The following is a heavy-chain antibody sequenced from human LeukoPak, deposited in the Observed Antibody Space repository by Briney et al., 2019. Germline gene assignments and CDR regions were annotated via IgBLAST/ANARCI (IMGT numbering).Heavy chain of an antibody. Sequence: GGSLRLSCAASGFTFSSYAMSWVRQAPGKGLEWVSPISGSGGSTYYADSVEGRFTISRDNSKNTLYLQMNSLRAEDTAVYYCARVPNYGSGSGFDPWGQGTLVTVSS. CDR3: ARVPNYGSGSGFDP. D-gene: IGHD3-10*01. V-gene: IGHV3-23*01. CDR1: GFTFSSYA. CDR2: ISGSGGST. J-gene: IGHJ5*02.